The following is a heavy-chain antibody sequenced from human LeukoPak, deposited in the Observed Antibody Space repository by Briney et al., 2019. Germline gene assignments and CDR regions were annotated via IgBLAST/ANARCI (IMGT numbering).Heavy chain of an antibody. V-gene: IGHV1-3*02. CDR2: SNAGNGDT. Sequence: ASVKVPCTASGYTFTSYAMHWVRQAPGQRLEWMGWSNAGNGDTRYSQEFQGRVTITRDTSASTAYMELSSLRSEDMAVYYCARSRGSGWSAFDYWGQGTLVTVSS. J-gene: IGHJ4*02. CDR1: GYTFTSYA. D-gene: IGHD6-19*01. CDR3: ARSRGSGWSAFDY.